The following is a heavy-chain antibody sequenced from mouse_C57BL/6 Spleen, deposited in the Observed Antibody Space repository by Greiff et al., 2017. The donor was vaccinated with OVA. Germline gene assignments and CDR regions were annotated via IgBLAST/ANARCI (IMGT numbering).Heavy chain of an antibody. CDR3: ARDVRYYYGSSSWYFDV. CDR2: INPNNGGT. CDR1: GYTFTDYY. D-gene: IGHD1-1*01. Sequence: VQLQQSGPELVKPGASVKISCKASGYTFTDYYMNWVKQSHGKSLEWIGDINPNNGGTSYNQKFKGKATLTVDKSSSTAYIELRSLTSEDSAVYYCARDVRYYYGSSSWYFDVWGTGTTVTVSS. J-gene: IGHJ1*03. V-gene: IGHV1-26*01.